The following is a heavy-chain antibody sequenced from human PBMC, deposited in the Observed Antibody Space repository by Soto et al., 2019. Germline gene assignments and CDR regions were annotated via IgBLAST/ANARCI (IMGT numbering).Heavy chain of an antibody. Sequence: PAASMTLSRVASELSFRSYAMRWVRQAPGKGLEWVSAISGSGGSTYYADSVKGRFTISRDNSKNTLYLQMNSLRAEDTAVYYCARNSESYYKSRPDYWGQGT. J-gene: IGHJ4*02. V-gene: IGHV3-23*01. CDR1: ELSFRSYA. D-gene: IGHD1-26*01. CDR3: ARNSESYYKSRPDY. CDR2: ISGSGGST.